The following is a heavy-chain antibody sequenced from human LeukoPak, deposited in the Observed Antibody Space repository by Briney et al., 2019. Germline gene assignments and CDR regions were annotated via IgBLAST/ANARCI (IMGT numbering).Heavy chain of an antibody. CDR1: GFTFSSYA. J-gene: IGHJ4*02. V-gene: IGHV3-30-3*01. D-gene: IGHD7-27*01. Sequence: PGGSLRLSCAASGFTFSSYAMHWVRQAPGKGLEWVAVISYDGSNKYYADSVKGRFTISRDNSKNTLYLQMNSLRAEDTAVYYCAKDLWGPLDYWGQGTLVTVSS. CDR3: AKDLWGPLDY. CDR2: ISYDGSNK.